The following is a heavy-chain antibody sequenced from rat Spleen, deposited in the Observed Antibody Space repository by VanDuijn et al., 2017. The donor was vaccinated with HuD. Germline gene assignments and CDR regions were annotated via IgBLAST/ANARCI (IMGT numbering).Heavy chain of an antibody. CDR1: GFAFSHYG. CDR3: ARHFGLYYFDY. CDR2: ISYDGSST. J-gene: IGHJ2*01. V-gene: IGHV5-29*01. D-gene: IGHD4-3*01. Sequence: EVQLVESGGGLVQPGRSIKLSCAASGFAFSHYGMAWVLQAPTKGLEWVATISYDGSSTYYRDSVKGRFTISRDNAKSTLYLQMDSLRSEDTATYYCARHFGLYYFDYWGQGVMVTVSS.